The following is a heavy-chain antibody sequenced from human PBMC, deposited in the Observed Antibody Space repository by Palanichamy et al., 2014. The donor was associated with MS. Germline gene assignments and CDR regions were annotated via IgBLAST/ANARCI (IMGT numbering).Heavy chain of an antibody. CDR1: GYRFTNHW. D-gene: IGHD2-15*01. Sequence: EVQLVQSGAEVKEAGGRSLKISCQGSGYRFTNHWIGWVRQMPGKGLEWMGIIYPGDSDTRYSPSFQGQVTISADKSISTAFLQWSSLKASDSAMYYCARAQDVGIDYYYYAMDVWGQGTTVTVSS. J-gene: IGHJ6*02. V-gene: IGHV5-51*03. CDR3: ARAQDVGIDYYYYAMDV. CDR2: IYPGDSDT.